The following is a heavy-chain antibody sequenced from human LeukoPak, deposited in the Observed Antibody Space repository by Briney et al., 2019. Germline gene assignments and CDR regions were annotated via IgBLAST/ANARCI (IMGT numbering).Heavy chain of an antibody. CDR2: MYFNSGAT. J-gene: IGHJ3*02. D-gene: IGHD5-12*01. CDR1: GFTFRDYY. CDR3: AREGSSASGQDWYAFDI. V-gene: IGHV1-2*02. Sequence: ASVKVSCKASGFTFRDYYVQWVRQVPGQGLEWVGWMYFNSGATRYAPEFQGRVTLTGDTSINTVYMELVSLGSDDTAMYYCAREGSSASGQDWYAFDIWGQETMVTVSS.